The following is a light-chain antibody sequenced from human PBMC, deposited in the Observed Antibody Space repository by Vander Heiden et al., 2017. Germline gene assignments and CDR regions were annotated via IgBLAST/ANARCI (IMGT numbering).Light chain of an antibody. J-gene: IGKJ2*01. V-gene: IGKV1-17*01. CDR2: SAS. CDR3: LQHNSYPHT. Sequence: DIQMTQSPSSLSASVGDRVTITCRASQGIRNDVGWYQQKPGKVPKRLIYSASSLQYGVPSRFSGSGSGTEFTLTISSLQPEDFATYCCLQHNSYPHTFGQGTNLQIK. CDR1: QGIRND.